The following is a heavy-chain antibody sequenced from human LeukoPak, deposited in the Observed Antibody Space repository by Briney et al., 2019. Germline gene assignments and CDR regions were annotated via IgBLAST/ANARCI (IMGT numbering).Heavy chain of an antibody. J-gene: IGHJ4*02. CDR1: GGSISTSNYY. CDR3: ARGPRRPSYSSGWPFDY. V-gene: IGHV4-39*07. D-gene: IGHD6-19*01. Sequence: PSETLSLTCTVSGGSISTSNYYWGWIRQPPGKGLEWIGNIFYSGSTNYNPSLKSRVTISVDTSKNQFSLKLSSVTAADTAVYYCARGPRRPSYSSGWPFDYWGQGTLVTVSS. CDR2: IFYSGST.